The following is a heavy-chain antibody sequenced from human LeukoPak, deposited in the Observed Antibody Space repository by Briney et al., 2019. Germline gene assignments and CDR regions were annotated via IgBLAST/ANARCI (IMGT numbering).Heavy chain of an antibody. V-gene: IGHV4-34*01. J-gene: IGHJ5*02. D-gene: IGHD3-10*01. Sequence: PSETLSLTCAVYGGSFSGYYWSWIRQPPGKGLEWIGEINHSGSTNYNPSLKSRVTIPVDTSKNQFSLKLSSVTAADTAVYYCARAPYYYGSGSYPRTPHNWFDPWGQGTLVTVSS. CDR3: ARAPYYYGSGSYPRTPHNWFDP. CDR2: INHSGST. CDR1: GGSFSGYY.